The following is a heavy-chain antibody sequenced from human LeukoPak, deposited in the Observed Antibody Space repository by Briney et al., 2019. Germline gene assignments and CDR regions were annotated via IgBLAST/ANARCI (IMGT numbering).Heavy chain of an antibody. Sequence: PGGSLRLSCSASGFTVSRYGMHWVRQTPGKGPEWVANMWAVKWSDGNDKFYADSVKGRLQMNSLRPEDTAIYYCARARDAYIHGLEYWDRGTLVTVSS. J-gene: IGHJ4*02. D-gene: IGHD2-2*01. V-gene: IGHV3-33*01. CDR1: GFTVSRYG. CDR3: ARARDAYIHGLEY. CDR2: KWSDGNDK.